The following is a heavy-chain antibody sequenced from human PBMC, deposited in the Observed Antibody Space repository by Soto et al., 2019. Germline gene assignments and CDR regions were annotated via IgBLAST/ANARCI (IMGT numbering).Heavy chain of an antibody. V-gene: IGHV5-10-1*01. D-gene: IGHD3-16*01. CDR2: IDPSDSYT. CDR1: GYSFTTYW. Sequence: PGESLKISCKGSGYSFTTYWITWVRQMPGKGLEWMGRIDPSDSYTNYSPSFQGHVTISADKSISTAYLQWSSLKASDTAMYYCARHVTYLDAFYTWGQGTMVTVSS. J-gene: IGHJ3*02. CDR3: ARHVTYLDAFYT.